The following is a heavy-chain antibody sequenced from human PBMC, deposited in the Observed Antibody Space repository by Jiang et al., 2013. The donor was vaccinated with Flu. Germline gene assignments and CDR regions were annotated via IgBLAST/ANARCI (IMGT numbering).Heavy chain of an antibody. CDR3: ARRGIAAAGTYGMDV. CDR2: IFLGDSDT. V-gene: IGHV5-51*01. Sequence: LKISCKVSGYSFSNYWIAWVRQMPGKGLEWMGIIFLGDSDTRYSPSFQGQVTISADKSINTAYLQWSSLKASDTAMYYCARRGIAAAGTYGMDVWGQGTTVTVSS. J-gene: IGHJ6*02. CDR1: GYSFSNYW. D-gene: IGHD6-13*01.